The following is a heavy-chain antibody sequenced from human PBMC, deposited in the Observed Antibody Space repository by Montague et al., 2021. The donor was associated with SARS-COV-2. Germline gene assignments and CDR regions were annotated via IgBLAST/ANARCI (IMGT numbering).Heavy chain of an antibody. CDR3: ARSQMLYGDFDY. CDR2: IYPAGNT. Sequence: SLRLSCAVSGLTVSDNYMSWVRLAPGRGPEWVSVIYPAGNTFYADSVKGRFTISRDKSKNTLSLQMDSLRGDDTAVYYCARSQMLYGDFDYCGQGILATVSS. D-gene: IGHD2-8*01. J-gene: IGHJ4*02. CDR1: GLTVSDNY. V-gene: IGHV3-53*01.